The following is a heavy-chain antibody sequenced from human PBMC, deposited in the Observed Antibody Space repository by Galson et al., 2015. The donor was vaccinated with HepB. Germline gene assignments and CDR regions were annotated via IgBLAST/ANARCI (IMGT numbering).Heavy chain of an antibody. D-gene: IGHD3-10*01. Sequence: SVKVSCKASGGTFSSYAISWVRQAPGQGLEWMGGIIPILGIANYAQKFQGRVTITADKSTSTAYMELSSLRSEDTAVYYCARDLEYYGSGSLIYYYYMDVWGKGTTVTVSS. CDR2: IIPILGIA. CDR3: ARDLEYYGSGSLIYYYYMDV. V-gene: IGHV1-69*10. J-gene: IGHJ6*03. CDR1: GGTFSSYA.